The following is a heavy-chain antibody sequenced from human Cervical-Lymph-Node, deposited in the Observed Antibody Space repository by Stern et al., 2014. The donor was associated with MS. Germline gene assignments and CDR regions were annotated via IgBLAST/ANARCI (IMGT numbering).Heavy chain of an antibody. V-gene: IGHV3-74*01. Sequence: VQLVESGGGLVQPGGSLRLSCAASGFSFSSYWMHWVRQAPGKGLMWVSRINSDGTITNYADSVKGRFTSSRDNAKNTLYLQMNSLRAEDTALYFCARARTQTSSLCDYWGQGTLVTVSS. CDR2: INSDGTIT. J-gene: IGHJ4*02. CDR3: ARARTQTSSLCDY. D-gene: IGHD6-13*01. CDR1: GFSFSSYW.